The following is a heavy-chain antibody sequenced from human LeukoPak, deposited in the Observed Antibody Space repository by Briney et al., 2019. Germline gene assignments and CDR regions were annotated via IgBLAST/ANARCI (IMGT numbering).Heavy chain of an antibody. D-gene: IGHD5-24*01. CDR3: AKMEAEGMAFDY. V-gene: IGHV3-23*01. CDR1: GFSFSSHA. J-gene: IGHJ4*02. CDR2: ILDSGGNT. Sequence: PGGSLRLSCAASGFSFSSHAMSWVRQAPGKGLEYVSGILDSGGNTYYADSVKGRFTISRDNSKNTLYLQMNSLRAEDTAVYYCAKMEAEGMAFDYWGQGTLVTVSS.